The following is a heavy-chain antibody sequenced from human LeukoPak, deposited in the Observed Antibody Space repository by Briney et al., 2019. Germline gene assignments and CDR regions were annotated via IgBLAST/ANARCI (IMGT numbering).Heavy chain of an antibody. CDR2: ISSSSSYI. V-gene: IGHV3-21*01. J-gene: IGHJ3*02. CDR1: GFTFSSYS. CDR3: ASLPEGSYYDFWSGYLTSPAFDI. Sequence: GGSLRLSCAASGFTFSSYSMHWVRQAPGKGLEWVSSISSSSSYIYYADSVKGRFTISRDNAKNSLYLQMNRLRAEDTAVYYCASLPEGSYYDFWSGYLTSPAFDIWGQGTMVTVSS. D-gene: IGHD3-3*01.